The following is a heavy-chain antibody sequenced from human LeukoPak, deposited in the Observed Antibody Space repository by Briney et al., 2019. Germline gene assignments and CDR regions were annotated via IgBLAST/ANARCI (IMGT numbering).Heavy chain of an antibody. D-gene: IGHD3-22*01. J-gene: IGHJ5*02. CDR2: INPNSGGT. CDR3: ARVYDSSGYSLDP. CDR1: GYTFTGYY. Sequence: GASVKVSCKASGYTFTGYYMHWVRQAPGQGLEWMGWINPNSGGTNYSQKFQGRVTMTRDTSISTAYMELSRLRSDDTAVYYCARVYDSSGYSLDPWGQGTLVTVSS. V-gene: IGHV1-2*02.